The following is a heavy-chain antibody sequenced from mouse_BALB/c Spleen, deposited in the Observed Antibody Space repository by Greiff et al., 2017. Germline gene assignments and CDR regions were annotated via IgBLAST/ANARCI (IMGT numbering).Heavy chain of an antibody. CDR1: GFTFSSYG. CDR2: INSNGGST. Sequence: DVQLVESGGGLVQPGGSLKLSCAASGFTFSSYGMSWVRQTPDKRLELVATINSNGGSTYYPDSVKGRFTISRDNAKNTLYLQMSSLKSEDTAMYDYAREGYFDYWGQGTTLTVSS. CDR3: AREGYFDY. J-gene: IGHJ2*01. V-gene: IGHV5-6-3*01.